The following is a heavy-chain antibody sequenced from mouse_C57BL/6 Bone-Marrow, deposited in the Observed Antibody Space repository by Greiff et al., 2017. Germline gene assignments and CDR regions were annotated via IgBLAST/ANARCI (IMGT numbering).Heavy chain of an antibody. Sequence: EVKVEESGGGLVKPGGSLKLSCAASGFTFSDYGMHWVRQAPEKGLEWVAYISSGSSTIYYADTVKGRFTISRDNAKNTLFLQMTSLRSEDTAMYYCARTNWDRFDYWGQGTTLTVSS. CDR3: ARTNWDRFDY. CDR2: ISSGSSTI. V-gene: IGHV5-17*01. CDR1: GFTFSDYG. J-gene: IGHJ2*01. D-gene: IGHD4-1*01.